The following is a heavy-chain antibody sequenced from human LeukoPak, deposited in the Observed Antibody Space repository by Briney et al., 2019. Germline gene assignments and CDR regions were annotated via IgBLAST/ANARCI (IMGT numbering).Heavy chain of an antibody. CDR2: IYPSGST. J-gene: IGHJ5*02. D-gene: IGHD3-3*01. CDR3: ARENDFWSGDYTDYFDP. Sequence: PSETLSLTCTVTGGSISNYYWNWIRQPAGKGLEWIGRIYPSGSTNYNPSLKSRVTMSVDTSKNQFSLNLSSVTAADTAVYYCARENDFWSGDYTDYFDPWGQGTLVTVSS. V-gene: IGHV4-4*07. CDR1: GGSISNYY.